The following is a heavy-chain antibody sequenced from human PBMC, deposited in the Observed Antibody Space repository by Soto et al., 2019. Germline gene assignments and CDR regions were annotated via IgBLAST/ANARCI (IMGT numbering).Heavy chain of an antibody. D-gene: IGHD3-10*01. J-gene: IGHJ3*01. CDR2: TYYRSKWFH. V-gene: IGHV6-1*01. CDR1: GDSVSSDITS. CDR3: ARGNALDV. Sequence: QGQLQQSGPGLVKPSQTLSLTCAISGDSVSSDITSWNWIRQSPSIGLEWLGRTYYRSKWFHDYAASVKSRITITPDTATKQFSLELNSMTPEDPAVYYCARGNALDVWGQGTVVTVSS.